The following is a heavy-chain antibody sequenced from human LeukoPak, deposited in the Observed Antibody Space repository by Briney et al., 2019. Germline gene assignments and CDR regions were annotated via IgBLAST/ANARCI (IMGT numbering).Heavy chain of an antibody. CDR2: IRSSSSTI. Sequence: LSLTCAVYGGSFSDYYWSWIRQAPGKGLEWVSYIRSSSSTIYYADSVKGRFTISRDNAKNSLYLQMNSLRAEDTAVYYCARDGSGRVPEMSTPDYWGQGTLVTVSS. V-gene: IGHV3-11*04. D-gene: IGHD3-10*01. J-gene: IGHJ4*02. CDR1: GGSFSDYY. CDR3: ARDGSGRVPEMSTPDY.